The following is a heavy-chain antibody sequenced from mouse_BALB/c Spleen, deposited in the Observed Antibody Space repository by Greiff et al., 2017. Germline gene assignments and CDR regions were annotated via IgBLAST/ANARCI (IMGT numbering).Heavy chain of an antibody. J-gene: IGHJ4*01. CDR3: ARWYGNYAYYAMDY. Sequence: VQLQQSGPELVKPGASVKISCKASGYTFTDYNMHWVKQSHGKSLEWIGYIYPYNGGTGYNQKFKSKATLTVDNSSSTAYMELRSLTSEDSAVYYCARWYGNYAYYAMDYWGQGTSVTVSS. CDR2: IYPYNGGT. V-gene: IGHV1S29*02. CDR1: GYTFTDYN. D-gene: IGHD2-10*02.